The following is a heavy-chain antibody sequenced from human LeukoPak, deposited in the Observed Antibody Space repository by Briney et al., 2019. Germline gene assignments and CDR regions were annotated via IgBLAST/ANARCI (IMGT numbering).Heavy chain of an antibody. CDR2: INHSGST. D-gene: IGHD2-2*01. J-gene: IGHJ5*02. CDR1: GGSFSGYY. Sequence: SETLSLTCAVYGGSFSGYYWSWIRQPPGKGLEWIGEINHSGSTNYNPSLKSRVTISVDTSKNQFSLKLSSVTAADTAVYYCARRAPFCSSTSCYVRTNWFDPWGQGTLVTVSS. CDR3: ARRAPFCSSTSCYVRTNWFDP. V-gene: IGHV4-34*01.